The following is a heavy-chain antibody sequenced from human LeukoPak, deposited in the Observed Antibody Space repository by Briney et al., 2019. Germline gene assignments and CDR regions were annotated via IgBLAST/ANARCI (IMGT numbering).Heavy chain of an antibody. D-gene: IGHD6-19*01. CDR1: GFTFSSYA. V-gene: IGHV3-30*04. Sequence: GRSLRLSCAASGFTFSSYAIHWVRQAPGKGLEWVAVISYDGRSKYYADSVKGRSTISRDNSKNTLYLQMNSLRAEDTAYYYCARGETYSSGWNYWGQGALVTVSS. J-gene: IGHJ4*02. CDR2: ISYDGRSK. CDR3: ARGETYSSGWNY.